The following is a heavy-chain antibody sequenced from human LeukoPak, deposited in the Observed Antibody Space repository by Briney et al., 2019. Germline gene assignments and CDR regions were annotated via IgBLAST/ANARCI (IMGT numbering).Heavy chain of an antibody. CDR2: IIPIFGTA. CDR3: ARLCSIRWCLHDWFDP. CDR1: GGTFSSYA. Sequence: GASVKVSCKASGGTFSSYAISWVRQAPGQGLEWMGGIIPIFGTANYAQKFQGRVTITADESTSTAYMELRSLRSDDTAVYYCARLCSIRWCLHDWFDPWGQGTLVTVSS. V-gene: IGHV1-69*13. D-gene: IGHD2-21*01. J-gene: IGHJ5*02.